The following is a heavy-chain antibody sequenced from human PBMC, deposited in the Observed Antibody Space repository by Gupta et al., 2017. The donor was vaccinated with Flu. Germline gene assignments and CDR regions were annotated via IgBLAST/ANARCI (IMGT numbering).Heavy chain of an antibody. Sequence: EGDLLESGGGLVQPGGSLRLSSAATGLTFPQYAMRWVRQAPGKGLEWVSGISGGSRNTNYADSVKGRFTISRDNSKNMLYLQMNSLRVEDTAVYFCAKDYRSGWFEGQSYHYFGADVWGQGTTVTVSS. V-gene: IGHV3-23*01. J-gene: IGHJ6*02. D-gene: IGHD6-19*01. CDR1: GLTFPQYA. CDR3: AKDYRSGWFEGQSYHYFGADV. CDR2: ISGGSRNT.